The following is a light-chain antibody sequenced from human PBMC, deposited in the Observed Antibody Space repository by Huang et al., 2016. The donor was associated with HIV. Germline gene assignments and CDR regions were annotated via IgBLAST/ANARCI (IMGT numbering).Light chain of an antibody. J-gene: IGKJ2*01. CDR1: QGISNY. V-gene: IGKV1-9*01. CDR2: AAS. CDR3: QQLNSFPREYT. Sequence: IQLTQSPSSLSASVGDRVTITCRASQGISNYLAWYQQKPGKAPKLLIFAASPLQSGVPSRFSGSGSGTDFTLTISSLQPEDFATYYCQQLNSFPREYTFGQGTKLEIK.